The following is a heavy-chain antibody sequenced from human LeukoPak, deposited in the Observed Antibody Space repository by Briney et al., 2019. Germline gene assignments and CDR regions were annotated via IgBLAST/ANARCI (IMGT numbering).Heavy chain of an antibody. J-gene: IGHJ4*02. CDR2: IYTSGST. CDR3: AREGWYSSSY. CDR1: GGSISSGSYY. V-gene: IGHV4-61*02. Sequence: PSQTLSLTCTVSGGSISSGSYYWSWIRQPAGKGLEWIGRIYTSGSTNYNPSLESRVTISVDTSKNQFSLKLSSVTAAGTAVYYCAREGWYSSSYWGQGTLVTVSS. D-gene: IGHD6-6*01.